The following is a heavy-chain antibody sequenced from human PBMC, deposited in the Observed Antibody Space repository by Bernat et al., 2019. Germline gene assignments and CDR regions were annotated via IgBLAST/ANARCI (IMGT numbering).Heavy chain of an antibody. CDR3: ARGASNTWFDP. CDR1: GESFSTYY. Sequence: QVQLQQWGAGLLKPSETLSLTCAVYGESFSTYYWSWIRQPPGKGLEWIGEINHSGSTNYNPSLKSRVTISVDTSKNQFSLKLSSVTAADTAVYCCARGASNTWFDPWGQGTLVTVSS. CDR2: INHSGST. J-gene: IGHJ5*02. V-gene: IGHV4-34*02.